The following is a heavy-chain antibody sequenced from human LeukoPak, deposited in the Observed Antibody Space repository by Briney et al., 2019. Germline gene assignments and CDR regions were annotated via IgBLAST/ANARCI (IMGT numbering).Heavy chain of an antibody. CDR1: GGTFSSYA. V-gene: IGHV1-69*05. CDR2: IIPMFGTA. Sequence: SVKVSCKASGGTFSSYATSWVRPAPGQGREWMGRIIPMFGTANNAQKFQGRVTITTDESTSTAYMELSRLRSEDTAVYYCASSDSGSYYYAFDIWGQGTMVTVSS. D-gene: IGHD1-26*01. CDR3: ASSDSGSYYYAFDI. J-gene: IGHJ3*02.